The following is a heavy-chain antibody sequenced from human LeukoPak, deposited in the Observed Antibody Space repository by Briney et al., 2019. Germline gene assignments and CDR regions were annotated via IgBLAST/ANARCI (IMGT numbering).Heavy chain of an antibody. J-gene: IGHJ3*02. Sequence: PSETLSLTCTVPGGSTTSHYWSWIRQSPEGGLGWSGFIYYTGTTNSNPSLRGRVTMSVDSTRNHFSLKLTSMTAADTALYYCARLLNNDDAGDPDTFDMWGQGTMVTVSS. D-gene: IGHD2-21*02. CDR3: ARLLNNDDAGDPDTFDM. V-gene: IGHV4-59*11. CDR2: IYYTGTT. CDR1: GGSTTSHY.